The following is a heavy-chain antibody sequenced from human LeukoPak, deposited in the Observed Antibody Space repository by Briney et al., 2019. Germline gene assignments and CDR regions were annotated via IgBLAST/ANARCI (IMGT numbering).Heavy chain of an antibody. J-gene: IGHJ4*02. V-gene: IGHV3-7*01. CDR3: ARGSGCSNDY. CDR1: GLTFSGYW. CDR2: IKYDGSEK. D-gene: IGHD1-26*01. Sequence: GGSLRLSCAASGLTFSGYWMSWVRQAPGKGLEWVANIKYDGSEKYYVDSVKGRFTISRDNARNSLYLQMNSLRAEDTAVYYCARGSGCSNDYWGQGTLVTVSS.